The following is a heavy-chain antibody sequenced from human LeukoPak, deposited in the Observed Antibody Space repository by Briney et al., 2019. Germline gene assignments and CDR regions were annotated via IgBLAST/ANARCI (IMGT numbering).Heavy chain of an antibody. V-gene: IGHV3-53*01. Sequence: GGSLRLSCAASGFTVSSNYMSWVRQAPGKGLEWVSVIYSGGSTYYADSVKGRFTISRDNSKNTLYLQVNSLRAEDTAVYYCARERGDYYYYYGMDVWGQGTTVTVSS. CDR3: ARERGDYYYYYGMDV. J-gene: IGHJ6*02. CDR2: IYSGGST. CDR1: GFTVSSNY.